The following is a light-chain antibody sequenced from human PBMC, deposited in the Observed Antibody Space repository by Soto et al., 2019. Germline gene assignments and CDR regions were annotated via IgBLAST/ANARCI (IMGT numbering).Light chain of an antibody. CDR3: QTWGTGSAFVV. J-gene: IGLJ7*01. CDR2: VNSGGSH. Sequence: QLVLTQSPSASASLEASVKLTCTLSSGHSNYAIAWHQQQPEKGPRYLMKVNSGGSHIKGDGIPDRFSGSSSGAERYLFISSLQSEDEADYYCQTWGTGSAFVVFGGGTQLTVL. CDR1: SGHSNYA. V-gene: IGLV4-69*01.